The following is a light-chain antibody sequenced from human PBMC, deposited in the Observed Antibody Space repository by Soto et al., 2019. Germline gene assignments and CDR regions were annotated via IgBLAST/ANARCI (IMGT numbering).Light chain of an antibody. CDR2: EDT. J-gene: IGLJ1*01. V-gene: IGLV2-14*01. CDR1: SSDVGAYNF. CDR3: SSYTTSAPDV. Sequence: QSALTQPASVSGSPGQSITISCTGTSSDVGAYNFVSWYQHHPGRAPKLIIYEDTIRPSGVSNRFSGSKSGNTASLTISGLQAEDEADYYCSSYTTSAPDVFGSGTKLTVL.